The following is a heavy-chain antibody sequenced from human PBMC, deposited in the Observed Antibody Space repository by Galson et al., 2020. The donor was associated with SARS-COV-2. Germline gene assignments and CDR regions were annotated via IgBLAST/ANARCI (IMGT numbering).Heavy chain of an antibody. CDR3: SYRRLAGWAFSDS. V-gene: IGHV2-5*02. J-gene: IGHJ4*02. CDR1: GFSLTTSAVG. Sequence: SGPTLVKPTQTLTLTCTFSGFSLTTSAVGVGWIRQPPGKALEWLALIYWDDDKRYSSSQSLRNRLTITKDTSKNQVVLTMTNMDPLDTGTYYCSYRRLAGWAFSDSWGPGTQCTVSS. D-gene: IGHD1-26*01. CDR2: IYWDDDK.